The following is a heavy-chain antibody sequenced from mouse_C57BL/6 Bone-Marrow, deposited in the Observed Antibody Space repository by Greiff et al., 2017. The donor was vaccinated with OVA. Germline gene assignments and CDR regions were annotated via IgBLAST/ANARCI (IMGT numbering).Heavy chain of an antibody. CDR3: ARAVIYYDYFDY. CDR1: GFTFSDYY. CDR2: INYDGSST. Sequence: EVKLVESEGGLVQPGSSMKLSCTASGFTFSDYYMAWVRQVPEKGLEWVANINYDGSSTYYLDSLKSRFIISRDNAKNILYLQMSSLKSEDTATYYCARAVIYYDYFDYWGQGTTLTVSS. D-gene: IGHD1-1*01. J-gene: IGHJ2*01. V-gene: IGHV5-16*01.